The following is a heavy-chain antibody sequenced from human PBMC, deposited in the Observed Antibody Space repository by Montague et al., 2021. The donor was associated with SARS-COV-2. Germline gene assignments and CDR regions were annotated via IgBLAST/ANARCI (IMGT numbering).Heavy chain of an antibody. CDR3: ARHYSATLPAVY. Sequence: SETLSLTCTVSGGSISSFYWSWFRQPPGKGLEWIGYISDSGSTNYNPSLTSRATMSVDTSKNQFSQKVNSVTAADTAVYYCARHYSATLPAVYWGQGTLVTVSS. J-gene: IGHJ4*02. CDR1: GGSISSFY. V-gene: IGHV4-59*08. D-gene: IGHD2-15*01. CDR2: ISDSGST.